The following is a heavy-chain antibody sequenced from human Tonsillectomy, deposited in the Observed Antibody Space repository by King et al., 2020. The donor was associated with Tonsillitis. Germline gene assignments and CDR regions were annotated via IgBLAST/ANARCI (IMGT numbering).Heavy chain of an antibody. CDR2: SNHTVST. CDR1: GGSFSGYY. D-gene: IGHD3-22*01. CDR3: ARGLRDTSGYYDYYYYYIDV. Sequence: VQLQQWGAGLLKPSETLSLTCAVYGGSFSGYYWTCIRQPPGNGLEWIGESNHTVSTNYNPSLRSRFTISVDTSKNRFSLKLSSVTAADTAVYYCARGLRDTSGYYDYYYYYIDVWGKGTTVSVSS. J-gene: IGHJ6*03. V-gene: IGHV4-34*01.